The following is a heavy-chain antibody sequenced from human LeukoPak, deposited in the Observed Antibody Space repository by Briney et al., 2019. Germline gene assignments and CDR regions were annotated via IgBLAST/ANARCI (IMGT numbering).Heavy chain of an antibody. Sequence: GGSLRLSCAASGFPFSSYWMNWVRQAPGKGLEWVANINQDGSEKYYVDSVKGRFTISRDNAKNSLYVQMNSLRAEDTAVYYCARSTKTGDYWGQGTLVTVSS. J-gene: IGHJ4*02. D-gene: IGHD1-26*01. CDR3: ARSTKTGDY. CDR1: GFPFSSYW. CDR2: INQDGSEK. V-gene: IGHV3-7*04.